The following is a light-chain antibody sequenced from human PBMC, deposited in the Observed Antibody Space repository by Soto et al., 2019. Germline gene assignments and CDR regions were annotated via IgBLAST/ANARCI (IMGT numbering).Light chain of an antibody. V-gene: IGLV2-14*03. Sequence: QSALTQPASVSGSPGQSITISCTGTSSDVGNYNYVSWYQQHPGKVPRLMIYDVSNRPSGVSDRFSGSKSGNTASLPISGLQAEDEDDYYCSSYTTSSTLVFGGGTKLTVL. J-gene: IGLJ2*01. CDR2: DVS. CDR1: SSDVGNYNY. CDR3: SSYTTSSTLV.